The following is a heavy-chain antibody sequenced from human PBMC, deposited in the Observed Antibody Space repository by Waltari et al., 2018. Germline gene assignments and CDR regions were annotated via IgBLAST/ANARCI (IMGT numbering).Heavy chain of an antibody. J-gene: IGHJ4*02. V-gene: IGHV3-48*01. CDR1: GFTFSSYS. Sequence: EVQLVESGGGLVQPGGSLRLSCAASGFTFSSYSMNWVRQAPGKGLEWVSYISSSSSTIYYADSVKGRFTISRDNAKNSLYLQMNSLRAEDTAVYYCAREPSSGAVDYWGQGTLVTVSS. D-gene: IGHD1-26*01. CDR3: AREPSSGAVDY. CDR2: ISSSSSTI.